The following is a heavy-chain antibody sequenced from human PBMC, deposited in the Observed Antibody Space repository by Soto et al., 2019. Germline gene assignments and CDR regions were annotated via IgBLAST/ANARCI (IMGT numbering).Heavy chain of an antibody. Sequence: SETLSLTCAVYGGSFSGYYWSWIRQPPGKGLEWIGEINHSGSTNYNPSLKSRVTISVDTSKNQFSLKLSSVTAADTAVYYCERGLEYGSGSFDYWGQGILVNVS. CDR3: ERGLEYGSGSFDY. V-gene: IGHV4-34*01. CDR2: INHSGST. CDR1: GGSFSGYY. J-gene: IGHJ4*02. D-gene: IGHD3-10*01.